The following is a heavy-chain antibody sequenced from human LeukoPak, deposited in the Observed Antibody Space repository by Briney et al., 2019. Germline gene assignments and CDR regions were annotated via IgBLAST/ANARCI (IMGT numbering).Heavy chain of an antibody. Sequence: GASVKVSCKASGGTFSSYAISWVRQAPGQGLEWMGGIIPILGTANYAQKFQGRVTITADKSTSTAYMELSSLRSEDTAVYYCARGAQWLVRSDNWFDPWGQGTLVTVSS. CDR3: ARGAQWLVRSDNWFDP. D-gene: IGHD6-19*01. J-gene: IGHJ5*02. CDR2: IIPILGTA. V-gene: IGHV1-69*10. CDR1: GGTFSSYA.